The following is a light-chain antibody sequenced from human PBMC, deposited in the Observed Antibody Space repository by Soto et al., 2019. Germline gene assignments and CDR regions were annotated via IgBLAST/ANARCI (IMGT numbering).Light chain of an antibody. CDR3: KQYSGYSPRT. CDR2: DAS. CDR1: QSISTW. V-gene: IGKV1-5*01. J-gene: IGKJ2*01. Sequence: DIQMTQSPSTLSASAGDRVTITCRASQSISTWLAWYQQKPGRAPKLLISDASSLESGVPSRFSGSGSETEFTLTITSLQPDDFATYYCKQYSGYSPRTFGQGTQLEIK.